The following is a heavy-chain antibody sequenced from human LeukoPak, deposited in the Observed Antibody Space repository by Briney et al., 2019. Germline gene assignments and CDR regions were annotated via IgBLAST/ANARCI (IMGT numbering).Heavy chain of an antibody. V-gene: IGHV4-61*01. CDR3: ARENPPKYYDFWSGYYFGWFDP. D-gene: IGHD3-3*01. CDR1: GVSISSSNSY. Sequence: PSETLSLTCTVSGVSISSSNSYWGWIRQPPGKGLEWIGYIYYSGSTNYNPSLKSRVTISVDTSKNQFSLKLSSVTAADTAVYYCARENPPKYYDFWSGYYFGWFDPWGQGTLVTVSS. CDR2: IYYSGST. J-gene: IGHJ5*02.